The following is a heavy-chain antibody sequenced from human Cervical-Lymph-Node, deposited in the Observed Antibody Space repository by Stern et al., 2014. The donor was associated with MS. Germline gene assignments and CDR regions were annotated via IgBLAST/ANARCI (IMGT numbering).Heavy chain of an antibody. V-gene: IGHV3-9*01. D-gene: IGHD3-3*01. CDR1: GFTFADYA. Sequence: EVQLVQSGGGLVQPGRSLRLSCAASGFTFADYAMHWVRQAPGKGLEWVSGINWSGGNTVYADFGEGRFTISRDNAKNSLYLQINSLRVEDTAFYYCAKDINDYWSGPADYWGQGTLVTVSS. CDR3: AKDINDYWSGPADY. CDR2: INWSGGNT. J-gene: IGHJ4*02.